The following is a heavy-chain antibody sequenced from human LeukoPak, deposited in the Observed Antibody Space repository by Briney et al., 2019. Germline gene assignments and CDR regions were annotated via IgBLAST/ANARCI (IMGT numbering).Heavy chain of an antibody. CDR1: GFTFSDYY. J-gene: IGHJ4*02. CDR3: AKQIDGSGTFLYPKYFDY. V-gene: IGHV3-11*04. CDR2: ISTRGSTI. Sequence: PGGSLRLSCEASGFTFSDYYMSWIRQAPGKGLEWLSYISTRGSTIYYADSVKGRFTISRDNAKNSLYLQMNSLRAEDTAVYYCAKQIDGSGTFLYPKYFDYWGQGTLVTVSS. D-gene: IGHD3-10*01.